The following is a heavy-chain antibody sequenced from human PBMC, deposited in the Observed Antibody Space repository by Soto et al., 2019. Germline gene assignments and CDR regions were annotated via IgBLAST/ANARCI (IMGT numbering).Heavy chain of an antibody. CDR1: GFPFNNAW. J-gene: IGHJ4*02. CDR3: ATDAPKSKWDTGHFDH. Sequence: GGSLRLSCAGSGFPFNNAWMTWVRQAPGQGLEWIGRITSRTYGATTDYAAPVKGRFSISRDDSKNMVFLQMNSLKTEDTAVYYCATDAPKSKWDTGHFDHWGQGTLVTVSS. D-gene: IGHD1-26*01. CDR2: ITSRTYGATT. V-gene: IGHV3-15*01.